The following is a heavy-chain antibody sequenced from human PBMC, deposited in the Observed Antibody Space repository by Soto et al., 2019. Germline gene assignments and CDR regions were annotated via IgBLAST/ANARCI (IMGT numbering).Heavy chain of an antibody. J-gene: IGHJ5*02. V-gene: IGHV4-34*01. CDR3: ARARRYYDFWSGYYFRFDP. CDR1: GGSFSGYY. Sequence: PSETLSLTCAVYGGSFSGYYWSWIRQPPGKGLEWIGEINHSGSTNYNPSLKSRVTISVDTSKNQFSLKLSSVTAADTAVYYCARARRYYDFWSGYYFRFDPWGQGTLVTVSS. CDR2: INHSGST. D-gene: IGHD3-3*01.